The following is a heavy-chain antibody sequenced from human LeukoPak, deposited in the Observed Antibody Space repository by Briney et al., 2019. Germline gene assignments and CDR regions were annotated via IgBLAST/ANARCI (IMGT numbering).Heavy chain of an antibody. CDR1: GGSISSSSYY. CDR2: IHYSGST. Sequence: SETLSLTCTVSGGSISSSSYYWGWIRQPPGKGLEWIGSIHYSGSTYYNPSLKSRVTISVDTSKNQFSLKLSSVTAADTAVYYCASLRRYCSSTSCYYDAFDIWGQGTMVTVSS. J-gene: IGHJ3*02. D-gene: IGHD2-2*01. CDR3: ASLRRYCSSTSCYYDAFDI. V-gene: IGHV4-39*07.